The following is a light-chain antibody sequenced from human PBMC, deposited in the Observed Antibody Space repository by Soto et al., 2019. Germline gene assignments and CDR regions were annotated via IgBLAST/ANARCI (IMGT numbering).Light chain of an antibody. CDR2: EVT. CDR3: SSYTSSSTLYV. V-gene: IGLV2-14*01. J-gene: IGLJ1*01. CDR1: SSDFGSYNY. Sequence: QSVLTQPASVSGSPGQWITISCTGASSDFGSYNYVSWYQQYPGKAPKLIIYEVTNRPSGVSNRFSGSKSGNTASLTISGLQAEDEADYYCSSYTSSSTLYVFATGTKVTVL.